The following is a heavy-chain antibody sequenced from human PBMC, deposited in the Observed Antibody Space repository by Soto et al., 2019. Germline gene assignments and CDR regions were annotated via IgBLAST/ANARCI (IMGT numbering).Heavy chain of an antibody. Sequence: QVQLVESGGGVVQPGRSLRLSCAASGITFSSYAMHWVRRAPGKGLEWMAVMSYDGSNKYYADSVKGRFTISRDNSENTLYLQMNSLRPEDTALYYCARDGGAYWGQGTLVIVSS. CDR2: MSYDGSNK. D-gene: IGHD3-16*01. CDR3: ARDGGAY. CDR1: GITFSSYA. V-gene: IGHV3-30-3*01. J-gene: IGHJ4*02.